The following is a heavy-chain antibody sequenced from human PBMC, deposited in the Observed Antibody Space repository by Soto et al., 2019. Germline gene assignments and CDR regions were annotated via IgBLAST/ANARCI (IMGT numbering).Heavy chain of an antibody. CDR3: ATGGWGSRWYEGGSRIDY. J-gene: IGHJ4*02. CDR1: GFTFSSYD. V-gene: IGHV3-13*01. Sequence: EVQLVESGGGLVQPGGSLRLSCAASGFTFSSYDMHWVRQPPGKGLEWVSAIGPAGDTYYPGSVQGRFTISRDNAKKSLYIQVTTLSPQNTAIYYCATGGWGSRWYEGGSRIDYWGQGALVTVSS. CDR2: IGPAGDT. D-gene: IGHD6-13*01.